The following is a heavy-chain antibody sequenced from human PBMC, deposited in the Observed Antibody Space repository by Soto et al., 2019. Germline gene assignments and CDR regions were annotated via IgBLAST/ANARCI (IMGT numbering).Heavy chain of an antibody. CDR2: INHSGST. CDR1: GGSFSGYY. Sequence: PSETLSLTCAVYGGSFSGYYWSWIRQPPGKGLEWIGEINHSGSTNYNPSLKSRVTISVDTSKNQFSLKLSSVTAADTAVYYCARQQDFWSGYHRRWFDSWGQGTLVTVSS. CDR3: ARQQDFWSGYHRRWFDS. V-gene: IGHV4-34*01. J-gene: IGHJ5*01. D-gene: IGHD3-3*01.